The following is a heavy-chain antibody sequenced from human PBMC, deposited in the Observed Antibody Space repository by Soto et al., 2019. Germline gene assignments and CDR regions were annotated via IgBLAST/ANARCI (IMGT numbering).Heavy chain of an antibody. CDR3: AREYRWFNDFWSGQDYYFDY. D-gene: IGHD3-3*01. Sequence: QVQLQESGPGLVKPSQTLSLTCTVSGGSISSGGYYWSWIRQHPGKGLEWIGYISYSGSTYYNPSLTSRVTISVDTSKNQFSLKLRSVTAADPAVYYCAREYRWFNDFWSGQDYYFDYWGQGTLVTVSS. CDR2: ISYSGST. V-gene: IGHV4-31*03. CDR1: GGSISSGGYY. J-gene: IGHJ4*02.